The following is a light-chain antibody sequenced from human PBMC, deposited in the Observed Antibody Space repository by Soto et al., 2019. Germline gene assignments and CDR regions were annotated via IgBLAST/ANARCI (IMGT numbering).Light chain of an antibody. V-gene: IGKV1-39*01. Sequence: DIQMTQSPSSLSASVGNRGTITCRASQSIDKYLNWYQQKPENSPKILIYGASSLRGGVPSKFSGSGSGTDFTLTISSLEPEDFATYYCQQSDTSPYTFGQGTKLEIK. CDR2: GAS. J-gene: IGKJ2*01. CDR3: QQSDTSPYT. CDR1: QSIDKY.